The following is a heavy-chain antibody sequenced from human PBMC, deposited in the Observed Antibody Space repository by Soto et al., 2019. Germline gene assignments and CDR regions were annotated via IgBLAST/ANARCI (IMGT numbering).Heavy chain of an antibody. Sequence: QVTLKESGPVLVKPTETLTLTCTVSGFSLSNARMGVSWIRQPPGKALEWLAHIFSNDEKSYSTSLKSRLTISKDTSKSQVVLTMTNMDPVDTATYYCARMYGDYGVDYYYYYGMDVWGQGTTVTVSS. V-gene: IGHV2-26*01. CDR3: ARMYGDYGVDYYYYYGMDV. D-gene: IGHD4-17*01. CDR1: GFSLSNARMG. CDR2: IFSNDEK. J-gene: IGHJ6*02.